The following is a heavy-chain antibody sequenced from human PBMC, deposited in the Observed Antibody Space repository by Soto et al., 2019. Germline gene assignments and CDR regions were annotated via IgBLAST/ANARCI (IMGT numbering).Heavy chain of an antibody. J-gene: IGHJ6*03. V-gene: IGHV3-48*01. Sequence: GGSLRLSCAASGFTFSSYSMNWVRQAPGKGLEWVSYISSSSSTIYYADSVKGRFTISRDNAKNSLYLQMNSLRAEDTAVYYCARDGSPPYYYYYYMDVWGKGTTVTVSS. CDR3: ARDGSPPYYYYYYMDV. CDR2: ISSSSSTI. CDR1: GFTFSSYS.